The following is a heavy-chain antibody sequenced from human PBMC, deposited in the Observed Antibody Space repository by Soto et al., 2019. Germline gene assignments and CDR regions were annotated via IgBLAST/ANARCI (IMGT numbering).Heavy chain of an antibody. J-gene: IGHJ6*02. V-gene: IGHV1-69*01. CDR1: GGPFSSYA. Sequence: QVQLVQSGAEVKKPGSSVKVSCKASGGPFSSYAISWVRQAPGQGLEWMGGIIPIFGTANYAQKFQGRVTITADDSTSTAYMELSSLRSEDTAVYYCARDFAVRGESGYGMDVWGQGTTVTVSS. CDR2: IIPIFGTA. D-gene: IGHD3-10*01. CDR3: ARDFAVRGESGYGMDV.